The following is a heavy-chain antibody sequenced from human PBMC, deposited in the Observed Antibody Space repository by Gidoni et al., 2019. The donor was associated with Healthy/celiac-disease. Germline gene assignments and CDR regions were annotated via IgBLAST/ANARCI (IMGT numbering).Heavy chain of an antibody. J-gene: IGHJ6*02. D-gene: IGHD3-10*01. CDR3: ARDGDYGSGYYYGMDV. CDR2: ISYDGSNK. V-gene: IGHV3-30*04. CDR1: GFTFSSYA. Sequence: QVQLVESGGGVVQPGRSLRLSCAASGFTFSSYAMHWVRQAPGKGLEWVAVISYDGSNKYYADSVKGRFTISRDNSKNTLYLQMNSLRAEDTAVYYCARDGDYGSGYYYGMDVWGQGTTVTVSS.